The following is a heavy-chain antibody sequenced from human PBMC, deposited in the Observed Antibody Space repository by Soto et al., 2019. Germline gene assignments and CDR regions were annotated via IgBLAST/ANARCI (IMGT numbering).Heavy chain of an antibody. CDR3: ARDSRVRYFDWLHPGGGPNWFDP. CDR1: GYTFTGYH. D-gene: IGHD3-9*01. Sequence: ASVKVSCKASGYTFTGYHMHWVRQAPGQGLEWMGWINPNSGGTNYAQKFQGWVTMTRDTSISTAYMELSRLRSDDTAVYYCARDSRVRYFDWLHPGGGPNWFDPWGQGTLVTVSS. CDR2: INPNSGGT. V-gene: IGHV1-2*04. J-gene: IGHJ5*02.